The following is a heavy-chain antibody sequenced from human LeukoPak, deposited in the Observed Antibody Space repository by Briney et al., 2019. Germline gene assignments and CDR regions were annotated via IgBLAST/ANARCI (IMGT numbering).Heavy chain of an antibody. CDR1: GGSFSGYY. CDR2: INHSGST. CDR3: ARGINVLRYFDWLRSHGIDV. J-gene: IGHJ6*04. D-gene: IGHD3-9*01. V-gene: IGHV4-34*01. Sequence: SETLSLTCAVYGGSFSGYYWSWIRQPPGKGLEWIGEINHSGSTNYNPSLKSRVTISVDTSKNQFSLKLSSVTAADTAVYYCARGINVLRYFDWLRSHGIDVWGKGTTVTVSS.